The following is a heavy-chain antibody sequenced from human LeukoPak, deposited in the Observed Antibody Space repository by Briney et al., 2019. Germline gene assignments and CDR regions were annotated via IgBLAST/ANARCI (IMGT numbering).Heavy chain of an antibody. V-gene: IGHV4-34*01. J-gene: IGHJ5*02. D-gene: IGHD2-15*01. CDR3: ARRFCSDGSCFSEGS. CDR2: INYSGIT. CDR1: GGSFSGHY. Sequence: SETLSLTCAVYGGSFSGHYWRWIRQPPGKGLEWIGEINYSGITNYNPSLKSRLTLSVDTSKNQFSLRLSSVTAADTAVYYCARRFCSDGSCFSEGSWGQGTLVTVSS.